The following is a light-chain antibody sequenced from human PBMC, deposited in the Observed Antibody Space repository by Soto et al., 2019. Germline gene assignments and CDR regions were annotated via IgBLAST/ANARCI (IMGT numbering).Light chain of an antibody. CDR3: QQSYSTPRIT. Sequence: DIQMTQSPSSLSASVADRVTITCRASQDIGTDLGWYQQKPGKAPKLLIYAASSLQSGVPSRFSGSGSGTDFTLTISSLQPEDFATYYCQQSYSTPRITFGQGTRLEI. J-gene: IGKJ5*01. CDR2: AAS. CDR1: QDIGTD. V-gene: IGKV1-39*01.